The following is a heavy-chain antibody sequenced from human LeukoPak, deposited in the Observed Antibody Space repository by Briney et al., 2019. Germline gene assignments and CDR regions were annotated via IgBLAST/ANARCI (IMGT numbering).Heavy chain of an antibody. CDR3: ARFGDPYWYFDL. J-gene: IGHJ2*01. CDR1: GYSFTSYD. D-gene: IGHD3-10*01. V-gene: IGHV1-8*01. CDR2: MNPNSGNT. Sequence: APVKVSCKVFGYSFTSYDINWVRQATGQGLEWMGWMNPNSGNTGYAQKFQGRVTMTRNTSISTAYMELNSLKSEDTAVYYCARFGDPYWYFDLWGRGTLVTVSS.